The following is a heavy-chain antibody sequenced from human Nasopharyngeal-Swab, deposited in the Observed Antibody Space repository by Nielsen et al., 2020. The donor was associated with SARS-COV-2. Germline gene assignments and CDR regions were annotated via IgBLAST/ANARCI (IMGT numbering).Heavy chain of an antibody. V-gene: IGHV4-34*01. Sequence: GSLRLSCAVYGGSFSGYYWSWIRQSPGKGLEWIGQINYSGTTNYNPSLKSRVAISVDTSKNQFSLKLNSVIAADTAVYYCASGARRGRVPFDYWGQGTQVTVSS. CDR1: GGSFSGYY. J-gene: IGHJ4*02. CDR3: ASGARRGRVPFDY. CDR2: INYSGTT. D-gene: IGHD3-16*01.